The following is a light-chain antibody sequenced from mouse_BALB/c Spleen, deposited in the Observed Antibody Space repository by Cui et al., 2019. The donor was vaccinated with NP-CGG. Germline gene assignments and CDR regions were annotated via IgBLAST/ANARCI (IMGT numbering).Light chain of an antibody. J-gene: IGLJ1*01. CDR3: VLWYNNHWV. CDR1: TGAVTTSNY. CDR2: GTN. V-gene: IGLV1*01. Sequence: QAVVTQESALTTSRGETVTLTCRSSTGAVTTSNYANWVQEKPDHLFTGLIGGTNNRAPGVPARFSGSLIEDKAALTITGAQTEDEAIYFCVLWYNNHWVFGGGTKLTVL.